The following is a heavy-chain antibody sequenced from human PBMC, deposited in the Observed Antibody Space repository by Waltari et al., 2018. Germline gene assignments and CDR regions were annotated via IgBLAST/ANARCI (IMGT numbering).Heavy chain of an antibody. D-gene: IGHD3-22*01. J-gene: IGHJ3*02. CDR2: INHSGST. Sequence: QVQLQQWGAGLLKPSETLSLTCAVYGGSFSGYYWSWIRQPPGKGLEWIGEINHSGSTNYNPSLKSRVTISVDTSKNQFSLKLSSVTAADTAVYYCARGGPSFKRLWATMKTPRGAFDIWGQGTMVTVSS. V-gene: IGHV4-34*01. CDR1: GGSFSGYY. CDR3: ARGGPSFKRLWATMKTPRGAFDI.